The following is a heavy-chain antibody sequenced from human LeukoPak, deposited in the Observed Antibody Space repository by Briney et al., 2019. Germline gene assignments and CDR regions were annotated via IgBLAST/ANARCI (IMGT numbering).Heavy chain of an antibody. Sequence: PSETLSLTCTVSGGSISSYYWSWVRQPAGKGLEWIGRIYTSGNTNYNPSLKGRVTMSVDTSKNQFSLKLSSVTAADTAVYYCARDGVGATGDFDYWGQGALVTVSS. D-gene: IGHD1-26*01. CDR1: GGSISSYY. CDR3: ARDGVGATGDFDY. J-gene: IGHJ4*02. CDR2: IYTSGNT. V-gene: IGHV4-4*07.